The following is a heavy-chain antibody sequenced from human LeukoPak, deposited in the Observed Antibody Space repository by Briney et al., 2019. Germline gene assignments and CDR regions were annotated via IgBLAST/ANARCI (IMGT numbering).Heavy chain of an antibody. D-gene: IGHD4-17*01. J-gene: IGHJ4*02. V-gene: IGHV4-34*01. CDR3: ASLDYGDYEFIY. Sequence: SETLSLTCAVYGGSFSGYYWSWIRQPPGKGLEWIGEINHSGSTNYNPSLKSRVTISVDTSKNRFSLKLSSVTAADTAVYYCASLDYGDYEFIYWGQGTLVTVSS. CDR1: GGSFSGYY. CDR2: INHSGST.